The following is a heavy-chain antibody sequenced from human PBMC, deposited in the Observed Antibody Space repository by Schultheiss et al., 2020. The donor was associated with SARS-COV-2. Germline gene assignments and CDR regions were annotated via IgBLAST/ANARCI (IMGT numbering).Heavy chain of an antibody. CDR1: GFTFSSYA. CDR2: ISYDGSNK. CDR3: ARDTLTTKGVGYFDY. J-gene: IGHJ4*02. Sequence: GGSLRLSCAASGFTFSSYAMHWVRQAPGKGLEWVAVISYDGSNKYYAVSVKGRFTISRDNSKNTLYLQMNSLRAEDTAVYYCARDTLTTKGVGYFDYWGQGTLVTVSS. V-gene: IGHV3-30*04. D-gene: IGHD1-14*01.